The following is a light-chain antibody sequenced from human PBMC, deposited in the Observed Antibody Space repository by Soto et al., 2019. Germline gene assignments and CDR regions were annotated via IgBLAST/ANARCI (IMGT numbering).Light chain of an antibody. CDR3: CSYTSNSDYV. CDR1: SSDVGFSNY. CDR2: DVT. J-gene: IGLJ1*01. Sequence: QSALTQPASVSGSPGRSITISCTGTSSDVGFSNYVSWYQQHPGKAPKLMIYDVTNRPSGVSNRFSGSKSGYTASLTISGLQAEDEADYYCCSYTSNSDYVFGGGTKLTVL. V-gene: IGLV2-14*03.